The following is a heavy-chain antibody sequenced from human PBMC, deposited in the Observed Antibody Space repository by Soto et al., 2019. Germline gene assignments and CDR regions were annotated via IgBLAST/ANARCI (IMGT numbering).Heavy chain of an antibody. CDR3: AREPAPMIVPPPGDY. V-gene: IGHV4-4*02. CDR2: IYHSGST. Sequence: QVQLQESGPGLVKPSGTLSLTCAVSGGSISSSNWWSWVRQPPGKGLEWIGEIYHSGSTNYNQSLKSRVTISVDKSKNQFSLKLSSVPAEDTAVYYWAREPAPMIVPPPGDYWGQGTLVTVSS. J-gene: IGHJ4*02. CDR1: GGSISSSNW. D-gene: IGHD3-22*01.